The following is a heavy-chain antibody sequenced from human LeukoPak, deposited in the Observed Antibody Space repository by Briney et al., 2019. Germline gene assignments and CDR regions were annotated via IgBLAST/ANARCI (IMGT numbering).Heavy chain of an antibody. CDR1: GGSFSGYY. Sequence: SETLSLTCAVYGGSFSGYYWSWIRQPPGKGLEWIGEINHSGSTNYNPSLKSRVTISVDTSKNQFSLKLRSVTAADTAVYYCASYTDAFDIWGQGTMVTVSS. CDR2: INHSGST. V-gene: IGHV4-34*01. J-gene: IGHJ3*02. D-gene: IGHD2-2*02. CDR3: ASYTDAFDI.